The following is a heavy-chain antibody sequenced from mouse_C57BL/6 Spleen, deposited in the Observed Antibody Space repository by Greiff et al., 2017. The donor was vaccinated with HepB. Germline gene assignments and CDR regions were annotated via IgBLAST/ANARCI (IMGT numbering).Heavy chain of an antibody. CDR3: ASKVTLYAMDY. J-gene: IGHJ4*01. Sequence: EVKVVESGPELVKPGASVKISCKASGYSFTGYYMNWVKQSPEKSLEWIGEINPSTGGTTFNQKFKAKATLTVDKSSSTAYMQLKSLTSEDSAVYYCASKVTLYAMDYWGQGTSVTVSS. CDR1: GYSFTGYY. D-gene: IGHD2-5*01. V-gene: IGHV1-42*01. CDR2: INPSTGGT.